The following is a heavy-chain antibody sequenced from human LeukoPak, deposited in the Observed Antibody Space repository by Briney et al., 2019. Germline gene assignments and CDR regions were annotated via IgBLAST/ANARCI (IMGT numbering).Heavy chain of an antibody. J-gene: IGHJ4*02. CDR2: INWDGSST. Sequence: GGSLRLSCAASGFTFDEYGMSWVRQAPGKGLEWVSSINWDGSSTAYADSVQGRFTISRDNAKNSLHLQMKSLRIEDTALYYCAKSQGYCSSTSCRPYSTTWPFNYWGQGTLVTVAS. V-gene: IGHV3-20*04. D-gene: IGHD2-2*01. CDR1: GFTFDEYG. CDR3: AKSQGYCSSTSCRPYSTTWPFNY.